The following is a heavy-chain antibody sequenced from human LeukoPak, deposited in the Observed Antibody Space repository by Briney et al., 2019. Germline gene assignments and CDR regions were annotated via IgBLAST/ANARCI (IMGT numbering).Heavy chain of an antibody. Sequence: GGSLRLSCAASGFTFDDYAMHWVRQAPGKGLEWVSGISWNSGSIVYAESVKGRFTISRDNAKNSLYLQMNSLRAEDTALYYCAKDRYGSNSGYFQHWSQGTLVTVSS. CDR3: AKDRYGSNSGYFQH. D-gene: IGHD4-23*01. J-gene: IGHJ1*01. CDR1: GFTFDDYA. CDR2: ISWNSGSI. V-gene: IGHV3-9*01.